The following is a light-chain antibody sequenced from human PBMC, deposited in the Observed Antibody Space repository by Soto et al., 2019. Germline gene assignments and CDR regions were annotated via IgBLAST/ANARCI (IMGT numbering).Light chain of an antibody. CDR1: SSDVGSDNL. Sequence: LTXPASVSGSPGQSITISCTGTSSDVGSDNLVSWYQQHPGKAPKLMIYEGSKRPSGVSNRFSGSKSGNTASLTISGIQAEDEADYYCCSYAGSGTAIFGGGTKVTVL. V-gene: IGLV2-23*01. J-gene: IGLJ2*01. CDR3: CSYAGSGTAI. CDR2: EGS.